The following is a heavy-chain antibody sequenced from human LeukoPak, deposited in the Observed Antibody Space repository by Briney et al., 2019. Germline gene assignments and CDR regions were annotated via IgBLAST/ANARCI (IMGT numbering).Heavy chain of an antibody. CDR1: GGSFSGYY. Sequence: PSETLSLTCAVYGGSFSGYYWSWIRQPPGKGLEWIGEINHSGSTNYNPSLKSRVTISVDTSKNQFSLKLSSVTAADTAVYYCARGLPKAGPWDVWGKGTTVTVSS. D-gene: IGHD6-25*01. V-gene: IGHV4-34*01. CDR3: ARGLPKAGPWDV. CDR2: INHSGST. J-gene: IGHJ6*04.